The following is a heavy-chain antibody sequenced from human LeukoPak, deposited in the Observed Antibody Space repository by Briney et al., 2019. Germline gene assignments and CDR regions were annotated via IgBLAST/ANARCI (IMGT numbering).Heavy chain of an antibody. CDR1: GFTFSSYG. Sequence: GGSLRLSCAASGFTFSSYGMHWVRQAPGKGLEWVAFIRYDGSNKYYTDSVKGRFAISRDNSKNTLYLQMNSLRAEDTAVYYCAKGRGWEASYYYYYMDVWGKGTTVTISS. J-gene: IGHJ6*03. CDR2: IRYDGSNK. D-gene: IGHD1-26*01. CDR3: AKGRGWEASYYYYYMDV. V-gene: IGHV3-30*02.